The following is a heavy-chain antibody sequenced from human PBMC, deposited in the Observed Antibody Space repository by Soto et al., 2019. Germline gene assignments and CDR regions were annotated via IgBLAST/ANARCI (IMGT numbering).Heavy chain of an antibody. CDR3: ARLGHYSPAFDS. CDR2: IYYTGST. V-gene: IGHV4-59*08. Sequence: SETLSLTCTVSGGSISDDYWSWFRQPPGKGLEWIGYIYYTGSTTYNPSLKSRLSISLETSKKKFSLRLTSVTAADTAVYYCARLGHYSPAFDSWGLRTLLTVSS. D-gene: IGHD3-3*01. J-gene: IGHJ4*02. CDR1: GGSISDDY.